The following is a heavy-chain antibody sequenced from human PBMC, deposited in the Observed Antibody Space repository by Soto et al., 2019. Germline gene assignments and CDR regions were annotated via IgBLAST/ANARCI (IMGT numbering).Heavy chain of an antibody. CDR3: AKDPDHGNVDIVATVDYGMDV. CDR1: GFTVSSNY. D-gene: IGHD5-12*01. Sequence: LGGSLRLSCAASGFTVSSNYMSWVRQAPGKGLEWVAVIYSGGSTYYADSVKGRFTIPRDNSKNTLYLQMNSLRAEDTAVYYCAKDPDHGNVDIVATVDYGMDVWGQGTTVTVSS. V-gene: IGHV3-53*05. J-gene: IGHJ6*02. CDR2: IYSGGST.